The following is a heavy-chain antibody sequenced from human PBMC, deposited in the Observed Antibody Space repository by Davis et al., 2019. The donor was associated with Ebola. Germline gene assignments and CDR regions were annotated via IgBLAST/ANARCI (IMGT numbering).Heavy chain of an antibody. CDR2: INPNSGGT. D-gene: IGHD3/OR15-3a*01. CDR1: GYTFTGYY. CDR3: ARDKRGLANWFDP. J-gene: IGHJ5*02. V-gene: IGHV1-2*06. Sequence: AASVKVSCKASGYTFTGYYMHWVRQAPGQGLEWMGRINPNSGGTNYAQKFQGRVTMTRDTYTSTVYMELSSLRSEDTAVYYCARDKRGLANWFDPWGQGTLVTVSS.